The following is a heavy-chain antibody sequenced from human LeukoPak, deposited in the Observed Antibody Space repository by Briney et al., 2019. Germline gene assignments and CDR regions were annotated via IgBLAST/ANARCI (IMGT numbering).Heavy chain of an antibody. V-gene: IGHV3-21*01. D-gene: IGHD2-15*01. Sequence: PGGSLRLSCAASGFIFSSYSMNWVRQAPGKGLEWVSTTSSSSSYIYYADSVTGRFTISRDNAKNSLYPQMNSLRAEDTAVYYCARDGGYCSGGSCTGYFDYWGQGTLVTVSS. CDR3: ARDGGYCSGGSCTGYFDY. J-gene: IGHJ4*02. CDR1: GFIFSSYS. CDR2: TSSSSSYI.